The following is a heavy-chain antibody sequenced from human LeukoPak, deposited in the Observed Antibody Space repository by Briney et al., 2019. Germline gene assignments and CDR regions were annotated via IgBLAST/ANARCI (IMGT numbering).Heavy chain of an antibody. D-gene: IGHD2-2*01. J-gene: IGHJ6*03. CDR2: ISSSSSYI. V-gene: IGHV3-21*01. CDR3: AREGTHIVVVPAAMHYYYYYTDV. CDR1: GFTFSSYS. Sequence: PGGSLRLSCAASGFTFSSYSMNWVRQAPGKGLEWVSSISSSSSYIYYADSVKGRFTISRDNAKNSLYLQMNSLRAEDTAVYYCAREGTHIVVVPAAMHYYYYYTDVWGKGTTVTVSS.